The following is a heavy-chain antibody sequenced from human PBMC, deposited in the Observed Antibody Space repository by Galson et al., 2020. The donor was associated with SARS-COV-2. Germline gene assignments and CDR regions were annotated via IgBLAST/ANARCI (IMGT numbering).Heavy chain of an antibody. CDR2: IDWDDDK. Sequence: SGPTLVKPTQTLTLTCTFSGFSLSTSGMCVSWIRQPPGKALEWLALIDWDDDKYYSTSLKTRLTISKDTSKNQVVLTMTNMDPVDTATYYCARTVRYVDTAIIARRVRPAARRFWFDPWGQGTLVTVSS. V-gene: IGHV2-70*01. D-gene: IGHD5-18*01. J-gene: IGHJ5*02. CDR1: GFSLSTSGMC. CDR3: ARTVRYVDTAIIARRVRPAARRFWFDP.